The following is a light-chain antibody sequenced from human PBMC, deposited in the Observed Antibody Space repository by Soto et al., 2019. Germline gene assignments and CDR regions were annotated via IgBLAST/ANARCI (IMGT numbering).Light chain of an antibody. CDR3: AAWDDTLNGLV. CDR2: RAS. J-gene: IGLJ2*01. CDR1: SSNIGSNY. Sequence: QSVLTEPPSASGTPGQRVTISCSRSSSNIGSNYVYWYQQVPGTAPRLLMYRASQRPSGVPDRFSGSKSGTSASLAISGLRSEDEADYYCAAWDDTLNGLVFGGGTKLTVL. V-gene: IGLV1-47*01.